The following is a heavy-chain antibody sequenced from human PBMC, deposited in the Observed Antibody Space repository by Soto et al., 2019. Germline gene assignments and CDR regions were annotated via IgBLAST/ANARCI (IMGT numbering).Heavy chain of an antibody. D-gene: IGHD3-22*01. CDR1: GFSISSYN. CDR2: INSVSTYM. CDR3: VGGVADYYDSSGYYVY. Sequence: KTGGSLRLSCAASGFSISSYNMNWVRQAPGKGLEWVSCINSVSTYMFYADSVKGRFTISRDNAKNSLYLQMNSLRAEDTAVCYCVGGVADYYDSSGYYVYWGQGTLVTVSS. V-gene: IGHV3-21*01. J-gene: IGHJ4*02.